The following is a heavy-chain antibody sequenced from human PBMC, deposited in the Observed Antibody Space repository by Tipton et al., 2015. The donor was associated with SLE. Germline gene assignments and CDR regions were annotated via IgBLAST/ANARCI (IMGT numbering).Heavy chain of an antibody. D-gene: IGHD4/OR15-4a*01. CDR2: IYYSGST. CDR3: ARGMLTWRGAIIGVDV. CDR1: GGSISPYY. V-gene: IGHV4-59*12. J-gene: IGHJ6*02. Sequence: TLSLTCTVSGGSISPYYWTWIRQSPGKGLEWIGYIYYSGSTYYNPSLKSRVTISVDTSKNQFSLKLSSVTAADTAVYYCARGMLTWRGAIIGVDVWGQGTSVNVSS.